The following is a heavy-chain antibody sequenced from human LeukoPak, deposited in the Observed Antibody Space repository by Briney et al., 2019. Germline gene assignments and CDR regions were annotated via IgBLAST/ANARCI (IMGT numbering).Heavy chain of an antibody. V-gene: IGHV4-38-2*02. CDR2: IYHSGST. CDR3: ARDEQLVAIDY. J-gene: IGHJ4*02. D-gene: IGHD6-6*01. Sequence: SETLSLTCTVSGYSISSGYYWGWIRQPPGKGLEWIGSIYHSGSTYYNPSLKSRVTISVDTSKNQFSLKLSSVTAADTAVYYCARDEQLVAIDYWGQGTLVTVSS. CDR1: GYSISSGYY.